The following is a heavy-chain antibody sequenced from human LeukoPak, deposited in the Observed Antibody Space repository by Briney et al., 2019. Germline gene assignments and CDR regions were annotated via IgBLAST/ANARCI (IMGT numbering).Heavy chain of an antibody. Sequence: PGGSLRLSCAASGFTFSSYSMNWVRQAPGKGLEWVSSISSSSSYIYYADSVKGRFTISRDNAKNSLYLQMNSLRAEDTAVYCCARDHSGSYYPYFNYWGQGTLVTVSS. CDR1: GFTFSSYS. CDR2: ISSSSSYI. CDR3: ARDHSGSYYPYFNY. V-gene: IGHV3-21*01. D-gene: IGHD1-26*01. J-gene: IGHJ4*02.